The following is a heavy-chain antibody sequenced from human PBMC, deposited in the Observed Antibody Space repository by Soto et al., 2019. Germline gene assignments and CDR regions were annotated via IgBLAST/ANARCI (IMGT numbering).Heavy chain of an antibody. CDR2: IWYDGGNK. CDR1: GFIFSSFA. V-gene: IGHV3-33*01. D-gene: IGHD1-26*01. J-gene: IGHJ5*02. Sequence: QVQLVESGGGVVQPGRSLRLSCAASGFIFSSFAMHWVRQAPGKGLEWVAVIWYDGGNKYYADSVRGRFTISRDNSKNSLYLQMNSLRAEDTAVYYCARDQSRSYTYNWFDPWGQGTLVTVSS. CDR3: ARDQSRSYTYNWFDP.